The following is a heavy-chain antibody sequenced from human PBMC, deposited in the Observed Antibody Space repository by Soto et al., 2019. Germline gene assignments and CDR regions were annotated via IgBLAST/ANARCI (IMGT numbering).Heavy chain of an antibody. D-gene: IGHD6-13*01. CDR3: ARGSTGYSSSWYGY. V-gene: IGHV4-59*08. J-gene: IGHJ4*02. CDR2: IYYSGST. CDR1: GGSISSYY. Sequence: QVQLQESGPGLVKPSETLSLTCTVSGGSISSYYWSWIRQPPGKGLEWIGYIYYSGSTNYNPSLKSRVTISVDTSKNQFSLKLSSVTAADTAVYYCARGSTGYSSSWYGYWGQGTLVTVSS.